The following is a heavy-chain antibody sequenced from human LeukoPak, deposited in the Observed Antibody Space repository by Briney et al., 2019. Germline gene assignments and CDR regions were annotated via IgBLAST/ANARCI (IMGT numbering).Heavy chain of an antibody. CDR1: GYTFTSYY. Sequence: ASVKVSCMASGYTFTSYYMHWVRQAPGQGLEWMGIINPSDGSTSYAQKFQGRVTMTRDTSTSTVYMELSSLRSEDTAVYYCARDGRGRLQDYWGQGTLVTVSS. CDR3: ARDGRGRLQDY. CDR2: INPSDGST. V-gene: IGHV1-46*01. D-gene: IGHD6-25*01. J-gene: IGHJ4*02.